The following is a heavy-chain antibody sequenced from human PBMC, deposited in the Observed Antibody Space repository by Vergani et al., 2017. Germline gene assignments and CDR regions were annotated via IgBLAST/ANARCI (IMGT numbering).Heavy chain of an antibody. Sequence: QVQLQESGPGLVKRTETLSLTCTVSGGSISSGSYYWSWIRPSAEKGLEWIGRVYVSANTYTIANTNYNPSLKSRVTISVDTSKNQFSLKLSSVTAADTAVYYCARGSKWLCFDYWGQGTLVTVSS. CDR2: VYVSANTYTIANT. CDR1: GGSISSGSYY. V-gene: IGHV4-61*02. CDR3: ARGSKWLCFDY. J-gene: IGHJ4*02. D-gene: IGHD3-22*01.